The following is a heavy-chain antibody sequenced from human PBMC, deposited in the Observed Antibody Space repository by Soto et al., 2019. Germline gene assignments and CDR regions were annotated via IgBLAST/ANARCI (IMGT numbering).Heavy chain of an antibody. CDR1: GFTFSSYS. J-gene: IGHJ4*02. D-gene: IGHD3-10*01. V-gene: IGHV3-48*01. Sequence: GGSLRLSCAASGFTFSSYSMNWVRQAPGKGLEWVSYISSSSSTIYYADSVKGRFTISRDNAKNSLYLQMNSLRAEDTAVYYCAKDYWPARGSGSPLDYWGQGTLVTVSS. CDR3: AKDYWPARGSGSPLDY. CDR2: ISSSSSTI.